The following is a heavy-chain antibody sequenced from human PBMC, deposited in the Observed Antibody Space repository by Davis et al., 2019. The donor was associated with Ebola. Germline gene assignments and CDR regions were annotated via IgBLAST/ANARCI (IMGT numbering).Heavy chain of an antibody. CDR1: GFTFSSYW. V-gene: IGHV3-74*01. J-gene: IGHJ4*02. D-gene: IGHD2-2*01. Sequence: GESLKISCAASGFTFSSYWMHWVRQAPGKGLVWVSRINPNGGRTGYADSVKGRFTISRDNAKNTLYLQMNSLRAEDTAVYYCAREGKYRDESRTFDYWGQGTLVTVSS. CDR2: INPNGGRT. CDR3: AREGKYRDESRTFDY.